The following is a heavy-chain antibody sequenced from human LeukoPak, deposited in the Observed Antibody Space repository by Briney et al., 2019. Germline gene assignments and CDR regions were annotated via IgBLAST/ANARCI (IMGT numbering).Heavy chain of an antibody. J-gene: IGHJ6*02. CDR3: ATVADDYGDYENV. CDR1: GYTLTELS. V-gene: IGHV1-24*01. CDR2: FDPEDGET. Sequence: ASVKVSCKVSGYTLTELSMHWVRRAPGKGLEWMGGFDPEDGETVYAQKFQGRVTMTEDTSTDTAYMELSSLRSEDTAVYYCATVADDYGDYENVWGQGTTVTVSS. D-gene: IGHD4-17*01.